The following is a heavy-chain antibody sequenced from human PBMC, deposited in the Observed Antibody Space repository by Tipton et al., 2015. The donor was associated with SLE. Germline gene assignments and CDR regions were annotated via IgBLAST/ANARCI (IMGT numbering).Heavy chain of an antibody. CDR2: IHYSGST. Sequence: LRLSCTVSGGSISSGGYYWSWVRQRPGTGLEWIGYIHYSGSTYYNPSLKSRVTISVDTSKNQFSLKLSSVTAADTAVYYCARFPYRWGFLDRGYFDYWGQGTLVTVSS. V-gene: IGHV4-31*03. CDR1: GGSISSGGYY. CDR3: ARFPYRWGFLDRGYFDY. J-gene: IGHJ4*02. D-gene: IGHD3/OR15-3a*01.